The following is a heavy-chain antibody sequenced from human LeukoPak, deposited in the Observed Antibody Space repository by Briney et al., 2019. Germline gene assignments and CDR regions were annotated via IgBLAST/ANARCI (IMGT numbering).Heavy chain of an antibody. J-gene: IGHJ4*02. CDR3: ARQEARRTGAFDY. V-gene: IGHV4-39*01. CDR1: GGSISSSSYY. D-gene: IGHD1-26*01. CDR2: IYYSGST. Sequence: SETLSLTCTVSGGSISSSSYYWGWIRQPPGKGLEWIGSIYYSGSTYYNPSLKSRVTISVDTSKNRFSLKLSSVTAADTAVYYCARQEARRTGAFDYWGQGTLVTVSS.